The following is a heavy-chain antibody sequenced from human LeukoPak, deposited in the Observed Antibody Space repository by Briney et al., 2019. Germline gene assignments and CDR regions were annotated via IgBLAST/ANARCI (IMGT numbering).Heavy chain of an antibody. Sequence: GGSLRLSCAASGFTFSDYAMSWVRQAPEKGLEWVSAISVTGGSTYYAYSVKGRFTISRDNCKNTLYLQMNSLRAEDTAVYYCAKDGPLSTPSPFDYWGQGTLVTVSS. J-gene: IGHJ4*02. CDR2: ISVTGGST. D-gene: IGHD2-2*01. CDR3: AKDGPLSTPSPFDY. V-gene: IGHV3-23*01. CDR1: GFTFSDYA.